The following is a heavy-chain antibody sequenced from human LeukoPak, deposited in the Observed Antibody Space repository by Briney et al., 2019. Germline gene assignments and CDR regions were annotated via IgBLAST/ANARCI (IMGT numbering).Heavy chain of an antibody. D-gene: IGHD3-22*01. CDR1: GFTFSHHG. CDR3: AKYYYDSSGYYYFDY. Sequence: GGSLRLSCAASGFTFSHHGMHWVRQAPGKGLEWVSAISGSGGSTYYADSVKGRFTISRDNSKNTLYLQMNSLRAEDTAVYYCAKYYYDSSGYYYFDYWGQGTLVTVSS. V-gene: IGHV3-23*01. CDR2: ISGSGGST. J-gene: IGHJ4*02.